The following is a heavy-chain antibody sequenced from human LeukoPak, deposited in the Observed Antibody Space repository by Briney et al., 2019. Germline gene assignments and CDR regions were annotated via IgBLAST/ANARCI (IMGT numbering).Heavy chain of an antibody. V-gene: IGHV4-4*07. Sequence: SETLSLTCTVSGGSISSYYWSWLRQPAGKGLEWIGRIHTSGSTNYNPSLKSRVTISVDTSKNQFSLKLSSVTAADTAVYYCARGAVVTTHFDYWGQGTLVTVSS. CDR3: ARGAVVTTHFDY. CDR1: GGSISSYY. CDR2: IHTSGST. D-gene: IGHD4-23*01. J-gene: IGHJ4*02.